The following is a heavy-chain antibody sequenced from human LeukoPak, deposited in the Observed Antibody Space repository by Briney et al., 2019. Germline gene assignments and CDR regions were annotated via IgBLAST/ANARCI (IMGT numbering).Heavy chain of an antibody. CDR1: GGSISSSSYY. D-gene: IGHD5-18*01. V-gene: IGHV4-39*07. CDR2: IYYSGST. Sequence: SETLSLTCTVSGGSISSSSYYWGWIRQPPGKGLEWIGSIYYSGSTYYNPSLKSRVTISVDTSKNQFSLKLSSVTAADTAVYYCARDSEDTAMVYYFDYWGQGTLVTVSS. J-gene: IGHJ4*02. CDR3: ARDSEDTAMVYYFDY.